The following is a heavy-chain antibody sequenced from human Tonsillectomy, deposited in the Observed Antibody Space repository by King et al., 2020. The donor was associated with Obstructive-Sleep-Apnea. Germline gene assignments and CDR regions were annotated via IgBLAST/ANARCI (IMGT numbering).Heavy chain of an antibody. V-gene: IGHV4-59*08. D-gene: IGHD6-19*01. J-gene: IGHJ6*02. CDR1: GGSISSYY. Sequence: QLQESGPGLVKPSETLSLTCTVSGGSISSYYWSWIRRPPGKGLEWIGYIYYSGSTNYNPSLKSRDTISVDTSKNQFSLKLSSVTAADTAVYYCARNKPYSSGWYDHYYGMDVWGQGTTVTVSS. CDR2: IYYSGST. CDR3: ARNKPYSSGWYDHYYGMDV.